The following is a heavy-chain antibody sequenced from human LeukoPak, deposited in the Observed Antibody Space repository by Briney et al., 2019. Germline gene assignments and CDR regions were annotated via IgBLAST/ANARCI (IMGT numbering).Heavy chain of an antibody. CDR3: ARSRDGYTGSLDY. D-gene: IGHD5-24*01. V-gene: IGHV1-2*02. CDR2: INPNSGGT. Sequence: ASVKVSCKASGYTFTGYYMHWVRQAPGQGLEWMGWINPNSGGTNYAQKFQGRVTMTRDTSISTAYMELSRLRSDDTAVYYCARSRDGYTGSLDYWGQGTLVTVSS. CDR1: GYTFTGYY. J-gene: IGHJ4*02.